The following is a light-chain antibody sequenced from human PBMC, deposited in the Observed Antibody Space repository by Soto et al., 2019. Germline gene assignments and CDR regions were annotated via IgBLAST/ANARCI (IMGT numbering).Light chain of an antibody. CDR2: EVN. V-gene: IGLV2-14*01. J-gene: IGLJ1*01. CDR3: NSQTRGGIRV. CDR1: SSDVGGSNH. Sequence: QSALTQPASVSGSPGQSITISCTGTSSDVGGSNHVSWYQHHPGKVPKVLIYEVNFRPSGVSNRFSGSKSGYTASLTISGLQAEDEADYYCNSQTRGGIRVFGTGTKLTVL.